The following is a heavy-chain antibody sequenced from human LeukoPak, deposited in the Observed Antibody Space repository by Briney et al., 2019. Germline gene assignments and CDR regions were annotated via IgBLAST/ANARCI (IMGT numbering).Heavy chain of an antibody. CDR1: GGSINSGDYF. V-gene: IGHV4-30-4*08. D-gene: IGHD2-2*01. Sequence: SQTLSLTCTVSGGSINSGDYFWTWIRQPPGKGLEWIGYIFYSGSTYYSPSLKSRLTISIDTSKNQFSLKLNSLTAADTAVYYCARTLAGCSSTSCSSPMDVWGKGTTVTVSS. CDR3: ARTLAGCSSTSCSSPMDV. J-gene: IGHJ6*03. CDR2: IFYSGST.